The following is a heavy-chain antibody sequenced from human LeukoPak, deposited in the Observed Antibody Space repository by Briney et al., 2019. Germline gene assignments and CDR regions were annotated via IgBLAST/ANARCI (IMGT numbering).Heavy chain of an antibody. V-gene: IGHV4-34*01. J-gene: IGHJ3*01. CDR1: EMSFSAYY. CDR3: ARGFPPGSGSRGSHAFDV. CDR2: IDYGGST. D-gene: IGHD6-19*01. Sequence: SETLSLTCAVSEMSFSAYYWNWIRQSPGKGLEWIGEIDYGGSTKYTPSLEGRGTILIDTSKNQFSLKLTSVTAADTAVYYCARGFPPGSGSRGSHAFDVWGQGTMVTVSS.